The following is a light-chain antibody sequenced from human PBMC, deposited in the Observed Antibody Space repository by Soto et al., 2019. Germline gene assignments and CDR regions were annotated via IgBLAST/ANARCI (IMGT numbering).Light chain of an antibody. J-gene: IGKJ1*01. CDR2: GAS. Sequence: EIVLTQSPATLSLSPGERATLSCRASQSVSSYLAWYQQKPGQAPRLLIYGASNRAPGIPDRFSGSGSGTDFTLTISRLEPEDFAVFYCQQYGSLPPTFGQGTKVDIK. CDR3: QQYGSLPPT. CDR1: QSVSSY. V-gene: IGKV3-20*01.